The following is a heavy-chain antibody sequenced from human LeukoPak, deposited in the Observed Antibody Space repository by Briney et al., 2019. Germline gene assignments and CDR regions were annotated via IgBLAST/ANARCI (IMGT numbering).Heavy chain of an antibody. CDR1: GGTFSSYA. CDR3: ARGRHSRIFYYYYMDV. D-gene: IGHD6-13*01. CDR2: IIPIFGTA. Sequence: SVKVSCKASGGTFSSYAISWVRQAPGQGLEWMGGIIPIFGTANYAQKFQDRVTITADESTSTAYMELSSLRSEDTAVYYCARGRHSRIFYYYYMDVWGKGTTVTVSS. V-gene: IGHV1-69*13. J-gene: IGHJ6*03.